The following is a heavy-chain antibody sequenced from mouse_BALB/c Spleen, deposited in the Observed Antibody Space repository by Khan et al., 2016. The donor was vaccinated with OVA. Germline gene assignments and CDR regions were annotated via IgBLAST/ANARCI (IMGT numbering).Heavy chain of an antibody. CDR2: INPTSGYT. CDR1: GYTFTTYW. CDR3: TRDRIDY. J-gene: IGHJ2*01. Sequence: QVQLQQSGAELAKPGASVKMSCKASGYTFTTYWMHWVKQRPGQGLEWIGYINPTSGYTDYKEKFKDRATSSADKSSSTAFMQLGSRTSEDSAVYYCTRDRIDYWGQGTTLTVAS. V-gene: IGHV1-7*01.